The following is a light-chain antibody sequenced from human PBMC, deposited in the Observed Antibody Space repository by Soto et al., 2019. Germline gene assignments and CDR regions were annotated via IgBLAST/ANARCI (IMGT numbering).Light chain of an antibody. CDR3: QQYGSSPIT. V-gene: IGKV1-17*03. CDR1: QGIGNY. J-gene: IGKJ5*01. CDR2: GAS. Sequence: DIQMTPSPSAMSASVGDRVTITCRASQGIGNYLAWFQQKPGKVPKRLIYGASNLQSGVPSRFSGSGSGTEFTLTISSLQPEDFAVYYCQQYGSSPITFGQGTRLEIK.